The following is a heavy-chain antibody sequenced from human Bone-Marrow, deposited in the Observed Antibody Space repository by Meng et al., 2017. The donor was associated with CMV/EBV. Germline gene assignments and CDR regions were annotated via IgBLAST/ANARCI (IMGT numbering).Heavy chain of an antibody. CDR3: ARIDSSGYNNWFDP. D-gene: IGHD3-22*01. J-gene: IGHJ5*02. CDR2: IRNDGSDK. Sequence: GGSLRLSCAASGITFSNHGMHWVRQAPGKGLEWVAFIRNDGSDKYYADSVKGRFTISRDNSKNTLYLQMNSLRAEDTAVYYCARIDSSGYNNWFDPWGQGTLVTVSS. CDR1: GITFSNHG. V-gene: IGHV3-30*02.